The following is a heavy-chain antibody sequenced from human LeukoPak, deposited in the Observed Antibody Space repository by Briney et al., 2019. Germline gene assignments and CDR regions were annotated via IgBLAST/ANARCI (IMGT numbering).Heavy chain of an antibody. V-gene: IGHV3-7*01. CDR3: GGDSGSCFDY. Sequence: PGGSLTLSCTSSGFTFGDYGMSWVRHAPGKGLEWVANIKQDGSEKYYVDSVKGRFTISTDNAKNSLYLQMNSLRAEDTAVYYCGGDSGSCFDYWGQGTLVTVSS. J-gene: IGHJ4*02. D-gene: IGHD1-26*01. CDR2: IKQDGSEK. CDR1: GFTFGDYG.